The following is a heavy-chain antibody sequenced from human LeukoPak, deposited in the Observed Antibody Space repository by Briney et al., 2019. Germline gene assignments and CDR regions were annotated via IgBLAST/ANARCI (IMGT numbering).Heavy chain of an antibody. V-gene: IGHV3-74*01. CDR1: GFTFSSHW. Sequence: GGSLRLSCAASGFTFSSHWMHWVRQAPGKGLVWVSRINTDGSSTTYADSVKGRFTISRDNAKNTLYLQMNSLRAEDMAVYYCARAASCGGDCSSSYLQHWGQGTLVTVCS. D-gene: IGHD2-21*02. CDR2: INTDGSST. CDR3: ARAASCGGDCSSSYLQH. J-gene: IGHJ1*01.